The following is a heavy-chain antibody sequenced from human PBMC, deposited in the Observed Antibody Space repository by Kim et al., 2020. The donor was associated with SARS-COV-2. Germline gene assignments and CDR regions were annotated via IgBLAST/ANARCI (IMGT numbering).Heavy chain of an antibody. D-gene: IGHD2-2*01. CDR3: AGLEYRRLGGMDV. CDR2: IYNSGNT. J-gene: IGHJ6*02. V-gene: IGHV4-59*11. Sequence: SETLSLTCTVSGGSISTHYWSWIRQPPGKGLEWIGYIYNSGNTNYNPSLKSRVTISVDMSKNQFSLKLSSVTAADTAVYYCAGLEYRRLGGMDVWGQGTTVTVSS. CDR1: GGSISTHY.